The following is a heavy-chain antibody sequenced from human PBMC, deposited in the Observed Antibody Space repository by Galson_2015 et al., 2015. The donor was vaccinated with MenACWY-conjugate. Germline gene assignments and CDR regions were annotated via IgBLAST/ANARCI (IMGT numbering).Heavy chain of an antibody. CDR1: GFTFSNYW. Sequence: SLRLSCAASGFTFSNYWMHWVRQAPGKGLVWVSHFSRDGSSTYYADSVKGRVTISRDNAKNTLYLQMNSLRAEDTAVYYCARDNTGYFDYWGQGTLVTVSS. J-gene: IGHJ4*02. V-gene: IGHV3-74*01. D-gene: IGHD1-1*01. CDR3: ARDNTGYFDY. CDR2: FSRDGSST.